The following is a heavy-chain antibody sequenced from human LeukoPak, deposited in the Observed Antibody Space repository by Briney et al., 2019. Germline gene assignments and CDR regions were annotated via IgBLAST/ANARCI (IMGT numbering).Heavy chain of an antibody. CDR2: ISWNSGSI. D-gene: IGHD2-2*02. Sequence: PGRSLRLSCAASGFTFDDYAMHWVRQAPGKGLEWVSGISWNSGSIGHADSVKGRFTISRDNAKNSLYLQMNSLRAEDTALYYCARGGPAAILSWFDPWGQGTLVTVSS. CDR1: GFTFDDYA. CDR3: ARGGPAAILSWFDP. J-gene: IGHJ5*02. V-gene: IGHV3-9*01.